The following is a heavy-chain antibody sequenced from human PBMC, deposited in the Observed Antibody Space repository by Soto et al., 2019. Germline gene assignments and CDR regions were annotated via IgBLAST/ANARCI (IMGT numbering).Heavy chain of an antibody. J-gene: IGHJ5*01. D-gene: IGHD1-26*01. CDR3: ARKFINLGTYFTWFDS. V-gene: IGHV1-46*01. Sequence: ASVKVSCKTSGYTFTTYYIHWVRQAPGQGLEGMGIINPIGGSTSYTQKFQDRLSMTRDTSTSTVYMELSSLGSEDTAVYFCARKFINLGTYFTWFDSWGQGTLVTVSS. CDR2: INPIGGST. CDR1: GYTFTTYY.